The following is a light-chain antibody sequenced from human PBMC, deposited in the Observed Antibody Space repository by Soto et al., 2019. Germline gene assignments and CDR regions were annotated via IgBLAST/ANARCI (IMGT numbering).Light chain of an antibody. V-gene: IGKV1-5*01. CDR3: QQYNSYLFT. J-gene: IGKJ3*01. CDR2: DAS. CDR1: QSISSW. Sequence: DIQMTQSPSTLSASVGDRVTITCRASQSISSWLAWYQQKPGKAPKLLIYDASSLESGVPSRFSGSGSGTEFTLTISSLQPDDFATYYGQQYNSYLFTFGPGTKVYIK.